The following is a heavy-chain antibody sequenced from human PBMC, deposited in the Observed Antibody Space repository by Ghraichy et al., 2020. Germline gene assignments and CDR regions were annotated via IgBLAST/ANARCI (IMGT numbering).Heavy chain of an antibody. Sequence: SETLSLTCAVSGGSISSSNWWSWVRQPPGKGLEWIGEIYHSGSTNYNPSLKSRVTISVDKSKNQFSLKLSSVTAADTAVYYCARDTGSGAMGFDPWGQGTLVTVSS. V-gene: IGHV4-4*02. CDR3: ARDTGSGAMGFDP. J-gene: IGHJ5*02. CDR2: IYHSGST. D-gene: IGHD1-26*01. CDR1: GGSISSSNW.